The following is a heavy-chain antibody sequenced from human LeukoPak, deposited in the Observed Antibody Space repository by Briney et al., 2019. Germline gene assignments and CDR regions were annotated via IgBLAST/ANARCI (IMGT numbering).Heavy chain of an antibody. Sequence: GGSLRLSCAASGFTFSSYGMSWVRQAPGKGLEWVSAISGSGGSTYYADSVKGRFTISRDNSKNTLYLQMNSLRAEDTAVYYCAKFTGRDPSNVNWFDPWGQGTLVTVSS. CDR2: ISGSGGST. J-gene: IGHJ5*02. CDR3: AKFTGRDPSNVNWFDP. D-gene: IGHD3-10*01. CDR1: GFTFSSYG. V-gene: IGHV3-23*01.